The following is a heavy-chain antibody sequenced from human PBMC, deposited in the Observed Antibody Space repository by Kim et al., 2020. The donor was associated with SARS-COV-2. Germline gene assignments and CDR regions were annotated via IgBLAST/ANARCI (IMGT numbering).Heavy chain of an antibody. Sequence: GGSLRLSCAVSGFTLSTYWMSWVRQAPGKGLERVANIKQDGSDKYYIDSVKGRFTISRDNAKNPVYLQLNSLRAEDTAIYYCARDSDYSGSGPSNFFYYCGWDVWAQRTTDTVP. CDR2: IKQDGSDK. CDR3: ARDSDYSGSGPSNFFYYCGWDV. J-gene: IGHJ6*02. V-gene: IGHV3-7*03. D-gene: IGHD3-10*01. CDR1: GFTLSTYW.